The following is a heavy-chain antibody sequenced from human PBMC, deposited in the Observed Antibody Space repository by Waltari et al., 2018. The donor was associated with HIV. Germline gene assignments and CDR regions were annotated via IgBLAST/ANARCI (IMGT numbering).Heavy chain of an antibody. Sequence: QLKVVQSGAEVKKPGSSETVHCTVSGGTLRNSAISCVRQSPGQGLEWMGAIIPIFVKGNNAQNVQGIVTITADEVTSTAYMELSSLTSEDTAVYYCARGAVEQLVAFRVGTFDFCGQGTMVTGSS. CDR1: GGTLRNSA. CDR3: ARGAVEQLVAFRVGTFDF. V-gene: IGHV1-69*01. CDR2: IIPIFVKG. D-gene: IGHD6-13*01. J-gene: IGHJ3*01.